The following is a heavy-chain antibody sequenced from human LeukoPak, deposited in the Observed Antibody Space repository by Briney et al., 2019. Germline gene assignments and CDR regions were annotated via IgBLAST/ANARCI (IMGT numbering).Heavy chain of an antibody. V-gene: IGHV3-48*01. CDR2: ISSSSSTI. CDR3: ARENRYSYGFNYYYYMDV. Sequence: GGSLRLSCAASGFTFSSYSMNWARQAPGKGLEWVSYISSSSSTIYYADSVKGRFTISRDNAKNSLYLQMNSLRAEDTAVYYCARENRYSYGFNYYYYMDVWGKGTTVTVSS. D-gene: IGHD5-18*01. J-gene: IGHJ6*03. CDR1: GFTFSSYS.